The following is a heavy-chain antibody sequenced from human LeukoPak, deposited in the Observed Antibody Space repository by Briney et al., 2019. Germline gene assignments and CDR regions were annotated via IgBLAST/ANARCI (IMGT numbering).Heavy chain of an antibody. V-gene: IGHV1-18*01. CDR2: ISAYNGNT. D-gene: IGHD2-2*01. CDR1: GYTFTSYG. CDR3: ARDPRQYCSSTSCYYNWFDP. J-gene: IGHJ5*02. Sequence: GASVKVSCKASGYTFTSYGISWVRQAPGQGLEWMGWISAYNGNTNYAQELQGRVTMTTDTSTSTAYMELRSLRSDDTAVYYCARDPRQYCSSTSCYYNWFDPWGQGTLVTVSS.